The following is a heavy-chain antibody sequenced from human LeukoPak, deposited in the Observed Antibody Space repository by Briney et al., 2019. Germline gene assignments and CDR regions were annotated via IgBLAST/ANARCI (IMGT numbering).Heavy chain of an antibody. J-gene: IGHJ4*02. V-gene: IGHV3-21*04. Sequence: GGSLRLSCAASGFTFSSYSMNWVRQAPGKGLEWVSSISSSSSYIYYADSVKGRFTISRDNAKNSLYLQMNSLRAEDTAVYYCARYDSSGYYYNDYWGQGTLVTVSS. CDR2: ISSSSSYI. D-gene: IGHD3-22*01. CDR3: ARYDSSGYYYNDY. CDR1: GFTFSSYS.